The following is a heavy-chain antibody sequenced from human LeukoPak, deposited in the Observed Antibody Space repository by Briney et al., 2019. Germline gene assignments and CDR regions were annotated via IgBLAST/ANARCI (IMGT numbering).Heavy chain of an antibody. J-gene: IGHJ6*02. Sequence: KPSETLSLTCTVSGGSISSYYWSWIRQPPGKGLEWIGYIYYSGSTNYNPSLKSRVTISVDTSKNQFSLKLSSVTAADTAVYYCARAGRGYSYGYPYYYYGMDVWGQGTTVTVSS. CDR2: IYYSGST. V-gene: IGHV4-59*12. CDR1: GGSISSYY. D-gene: IGHD5-18*01. CDR3: ARAGRGYSYGYPYYYYGMDV.